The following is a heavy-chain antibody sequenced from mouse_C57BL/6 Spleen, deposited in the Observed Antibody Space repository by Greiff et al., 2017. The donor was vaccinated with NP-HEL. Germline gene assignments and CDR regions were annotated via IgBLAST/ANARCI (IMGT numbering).Heavy chain of an antibody. J-gene: IGHJ4*01. CDR1: GFTFTDYY. CDR3: ATYGPIYAMDY. Sequence: DVKLVESGGGLVQPGGSLSLSCAASGFTFTDYYMSWVRQPPGKALAWLGFIRTTANGYTTEYSASVKGRFTISRDNSQSILYLQMNALRAEDTATDYYATYGPIYAMDYWGQGTSVTVSS. CDR2: IRTTANGYTT. V-gene: IGHV7-3*01.